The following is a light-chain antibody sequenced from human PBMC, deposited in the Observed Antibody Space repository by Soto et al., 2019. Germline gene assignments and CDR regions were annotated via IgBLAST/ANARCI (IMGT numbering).Light chain of an antibody. CDR3: QQYNSFPWT. V-gene: IGKV1-5*03. CDR1: QSFSSW. Sequence: SVGDTVTISCRASQSFSSWLAWYQQKPGKAPKLLIYKASSLQSGVPSRFSGSGSGTEFTLTISSLQPDDFATYYCQQYNSFPWTFGQGTKVDIK. CDR2: KAS. J-gene: IGKJ1*01.